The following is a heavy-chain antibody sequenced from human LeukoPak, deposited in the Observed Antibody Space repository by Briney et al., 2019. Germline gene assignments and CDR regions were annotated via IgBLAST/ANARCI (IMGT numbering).Heavy chain of an antibody. CDR2: IYTSGST. D-gene: IGHD2-2*01. CDR3: ARGPLVVVPAALGSFDY. J-gene: IGHJ4*02. CDR1: GGSISSYY. Sequence: SETLSLTCTVSGGSISSYYWSWIRQPAGKGLEWIGRIYTSGSTNYNPSLKSRVTMSVDTSKNQISLKLSSVTAADTAVYYCARGPLVVVPAALGSFDYWGQGTLVTVSS. V-gene: IGHV4-4*07.